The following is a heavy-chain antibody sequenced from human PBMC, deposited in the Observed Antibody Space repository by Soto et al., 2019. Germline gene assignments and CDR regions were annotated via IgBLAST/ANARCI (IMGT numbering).Heavy chain of an antibody. Sequence: SETLSLTCTVSGGSVSSGSYYWSWIRQPPGKGLEWIGYIYYSGSTNYNPSLKSRVTISVDTSKNQFSLKLSSVTAADTAVYYCARLPNDAFDIWGQGTMVTVSS. J-gene: IGHJ3*02. CDR1: GGSVSSGSYY. CDR3: ARLPNDAFDI. CDR2: IYYSGST. V-gene: IGHV4-61*01.